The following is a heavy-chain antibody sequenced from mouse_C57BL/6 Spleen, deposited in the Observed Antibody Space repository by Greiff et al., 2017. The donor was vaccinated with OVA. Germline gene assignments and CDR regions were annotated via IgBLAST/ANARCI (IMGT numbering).Heavy chain of an antibody. D-gene: IGHD2-1*01. CDR2: ISDGGSYT. J-gene: IGHJ2*01. CDR1: GFTFSSYA. V-gene: IGHV5-4*01. Sequence: EVKLVESGGGLVKPGGSLKLSCAASGFTFSSYAMSWVRQTPEKRLEWVATISDGGSYTYYPDNVKGRFTISRDNAKNNLYLQMSHLKSEDTAMYYCARDCNERFLDYWGQGTTLTVSS. CDR3: ARDCNERFLDY.